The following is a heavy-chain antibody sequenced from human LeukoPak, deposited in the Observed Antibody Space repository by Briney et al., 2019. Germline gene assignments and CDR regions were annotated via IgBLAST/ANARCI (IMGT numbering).Heavy chain of an antibody. J-gene: IGHJ5*02. Sequence: SETLSLTCAVYGGSFSGYYWSWIRQPPGKGLEWIGEINHRRSTNYNPSLKSRVTISVDTSKNQFSLQLNSVTPEDTAVYYCAREIRGTYSSSSVPNWFDPWGQGTLVTVSS. V-gene: IGHV4-34*01. CDR3: AREIRGTYSSSSVPNWFDP. CDR2: INHRRST. D-gene: IGHD6-6*01. CDR1: GGSFSGYY.